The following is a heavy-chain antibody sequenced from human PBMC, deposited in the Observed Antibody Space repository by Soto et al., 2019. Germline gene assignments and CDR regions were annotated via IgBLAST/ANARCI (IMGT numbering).Heavy chain of an antibody. CDR2: IDPSDSYT. CDR3: ARIDTVTTYYGMDV. CDR1: GYSFTSYW. V-gene: IGHV5-10-1*01. Sequence: GEPLKISCKGSGYSFTSYWSSWVRQMPGKGLEWMGRIDPSDSYTNYSPSFQGHVTISADKSISTAYLQWSSLKASDTAMYYCARIDTVTTYYGMDVWGQGTTVTVSS. J-gene: IGHJ6*02. D-gene: IGHD4-17*01.